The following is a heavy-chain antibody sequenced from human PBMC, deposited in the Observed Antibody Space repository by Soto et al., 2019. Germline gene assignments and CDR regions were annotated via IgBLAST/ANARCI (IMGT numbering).Heavy chain of an antibody. V-gene: IGHV1-3*01. D-gene: IGHD6-13*01. J-gene: IGHJ6*02. CDR1: GYTFTSYA. CDR3: ATQQQLVPDHFNYYYGMDV. Sequence: ASVKVSCKASGYTFTSYAMHWVRQAPGQRLEWMGWINAGNGNTKYSQKFQGRVTITRDTSASTAYMELSSLRSEDTAVYYCATQQQLVPDHFNYYYGMDVWGQGTTVTVSS. CDR2: INAGNGNT.